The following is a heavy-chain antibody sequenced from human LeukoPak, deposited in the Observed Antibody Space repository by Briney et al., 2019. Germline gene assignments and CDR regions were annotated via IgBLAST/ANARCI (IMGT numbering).Heavy chain of an antibody. Sequence: GRSLRLSCAASGFTFDDYAMHWVRQAPGKGLEWVSGISWNSGSIGYADSVKGRFTISRDNAKNSLYLQMNSLRAEDTAVYYCARDREWELADYWGQGTLVTVSS. D-gene: IGHD1-26*01. V-gene: IGHV3-9*01. CDR2: ISWNSGSI. CDR3: ARDREWELADY. J-gene: IGHJ4*02. CDR1: GFTFDDYA.